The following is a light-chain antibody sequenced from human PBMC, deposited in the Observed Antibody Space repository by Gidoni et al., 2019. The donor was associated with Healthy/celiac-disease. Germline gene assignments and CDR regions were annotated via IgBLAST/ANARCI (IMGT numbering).Light chain of an antibody. CDR3: QQSYSTPRT. CDR1: QSISSY. J-gene: IGKJ1*01. CDR2: AAS. V-gene: IGKV1-39*01. Sequence: DSQMTQSPSSLSASVGDRVTITCRASQSISSYLHWYQQKPGKAPKLLIYAASSLQSGVPSRFSGSGSGTYFTLTISSLQPEDFATYYCQQSYSTPRTFGQGTKVEIK.